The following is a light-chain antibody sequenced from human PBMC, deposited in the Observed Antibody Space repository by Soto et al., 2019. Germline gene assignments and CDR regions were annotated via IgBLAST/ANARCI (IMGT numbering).Light chain of an antibody. CDR3: QPYGSAPYT. J-gene: IGKJ2*01. CDR1: QGVTSSY. CDR2: GAS. Sequence: EIVLTQSPGTLSLSPGARATLSCRASQGVTSSYLAWYQQKPGQAPRLLIYGASSRATGIPDGFRASGSGTDFTLTISSLEPEDFAVYYCQPYGSAPYTFGQGTKLEIK. V-gene: IGKV3-20*01.